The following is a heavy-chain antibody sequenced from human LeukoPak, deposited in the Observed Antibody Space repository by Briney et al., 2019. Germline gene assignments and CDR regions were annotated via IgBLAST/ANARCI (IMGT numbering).Heavy chain of an antibody. CDR1: GFTFSSYW. CDR2: IKQGGSEK. CDR3: ARQLAARYYMDY. Sequence: GGSLRLSCAASGFTFSSYWMSWVRQAPGKGLEWVANIKQGGSEKYYVDSVKGRFTISRDNSKNSLYLQMNSLRAEDTAVYYCARQLAARYYMDYWGKGTTVTISS. D-gene: IGHD6-6*01. V-gene: IGHV3-7*01. J-gene: IGHJ6*03.